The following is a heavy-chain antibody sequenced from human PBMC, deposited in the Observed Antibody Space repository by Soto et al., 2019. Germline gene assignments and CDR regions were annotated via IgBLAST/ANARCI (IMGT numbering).Heavy chain of an antibody. CDR3: ARESAANGNDAFDI. CDR1: GFNFSNYG. Sequence: QVQLVESGGGVVQPGRSLRLSCAASGFNFSNYGMHWVRQAPGKGLEWVAVIWYDGSNKYYVDSVKGRFTTSRDNSKNTLYLQMNSLRAEDTAVYYCARESAANGNDAFDIWGQGTMVTVSS. J-gene: IGHJ3*02. D-gene: IGHD6-13*01. V-gene: IGHV3-33*01. CDR2: IWYDGSNK.